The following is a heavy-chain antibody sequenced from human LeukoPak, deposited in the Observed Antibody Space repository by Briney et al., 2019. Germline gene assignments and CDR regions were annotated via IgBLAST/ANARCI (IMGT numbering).Heavy chain of an antibody. J-gene: IGHJ4*02. V-gene: IGHV3-74*01. CDR3: ARLPFWSGSSDY. CDR1: GFPFSRDA. Sequence: PGGSLRLSCAASGFPFSRDAMHWVRQSPGKGLVWLSRIGPDGTTTNYADSVKGRFTISRDNAKNTLYLQMNSLRAEDTAVYYCARLPFWSGSSDYWGQGTLVTVSS. CDR2: IGPDGTTT. D-gene: IGHD3-3*01.